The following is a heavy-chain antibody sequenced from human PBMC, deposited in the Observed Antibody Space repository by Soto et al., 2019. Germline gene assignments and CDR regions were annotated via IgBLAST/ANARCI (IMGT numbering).Heavy chain of an antibody. CDR2: IDHSGTT. J-gene: IGHJ5*02. V-gene: IGHV4-59*06. Sequence: PSETLSLTCTVSGGPIRSYCWSWMRQHPEKGLEWLGNIDHSGTTYYNPSLRSRLSMSLDTSQNHFSLQVTSMTAADTAVYFCVRGRGYSYQNYFDLWGQGSLVTVSS. CDR3: VRGRGYSYQNYFDL. D-gene: IGHD5-18*01. CDR1: GGPIRSYC.